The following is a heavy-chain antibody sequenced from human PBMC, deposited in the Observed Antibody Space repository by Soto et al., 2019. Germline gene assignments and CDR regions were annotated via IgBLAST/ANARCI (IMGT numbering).Heavy chain of an antibody. V-gene: IGHV3-7*05. CDR1: GFTFSSHW. CDR2: IKQDGSEK. CDR3: ARPAWGFWRVSTYFDY. Sequence: GGSLRLSCAASGFTFSSHWMSWVRQAPGKGLEWVANIKQDGSEKYYVDSVKGRFTISRDNAKNSLYLQMNSRRAEATAVYYIARPAWGFWRVSTYFDYWAQEPLVTVPS. D-gene: IGHD3-3*01. J-gene: IGHJ4*02.